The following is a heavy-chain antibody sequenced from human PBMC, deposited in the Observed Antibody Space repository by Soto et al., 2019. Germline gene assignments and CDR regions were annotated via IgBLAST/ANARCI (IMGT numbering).Heavy chain of an antibody. D-gene: IGHD4-4*01. CDR1: GFTFSSYS. J-gene: IGHJ6*02. CDR2: SSSSSTYI. Sequence: EVQLVESGGGLVKPGGSLRLSCAASGFTFSSYSMNWVRQAPGKGLEWVSSSSSSSTYIYYGDSVKGRFTISRDNAKNSLYLQMNSLRAEDTAVYFCARVYYSNLPYYFYYMDVWGQGTTVTVSS. CDR3: ARVYYSNLPYYFYYMDV. V-gene: IGHV3-21*01.